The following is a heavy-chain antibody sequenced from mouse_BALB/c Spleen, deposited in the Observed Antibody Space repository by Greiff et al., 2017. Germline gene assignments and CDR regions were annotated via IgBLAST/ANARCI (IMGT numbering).Heavy chain of an antibody. Sequence: DVQLQESGGGLVQPGGSRKLSCAASGFTFSSFVMHWVRQAPEKGLEWVAYISSGSSTIYYADTVKGRFTISRDNPKNTLFLQMTSLRSEDTAMYYCARGEDNWDFDVWGEGTTVTVSS. J-gene: IGHJ1*01. CDR3: ARGEDNWDFDV. CDR2: ISSGSSTI. V-gene: IGHV5-17*02. CDR1: GFTFSSFV.